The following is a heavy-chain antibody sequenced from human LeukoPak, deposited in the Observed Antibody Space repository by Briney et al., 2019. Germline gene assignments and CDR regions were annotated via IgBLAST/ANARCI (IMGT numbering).Heavy chain of an antibody. D-gene: IGHD3-3*01. Sequence: PGRSLRLSCAASGFTFSSYAMHWVRQAPGKGLEWVAVISYDGSNKYYADSVKGRFTISRDNSKNTLYLQMDSLRAEDTAVYYCARDRARDFWSGSFDYWGQGTLVTVSS. CDR3: ARDRARDFWSGSFDY. CDR1: GFTFSSYA. J-gene: IGHJ4*02. CDR2: ISYDGSNK. V-gene: IGHV3-30-3*01.